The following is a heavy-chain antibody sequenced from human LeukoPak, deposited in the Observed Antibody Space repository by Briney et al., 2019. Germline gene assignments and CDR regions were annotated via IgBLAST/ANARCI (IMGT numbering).Heavy chain of an antibody. CDR3: ARDHSWELLDAFDI. J-gene: IGHJ3*02. Sequence: KPSETLSLTCAVSGYSISSGYYWGWIRQPPGKGLEWIGSIYHSGSTYYNPSLKSRVTISVDTSKNQFSLKLSSVTAADTAVYYCARDHSWELLDAFDIWGQGTMVTVSS. CDR2: IYHSGST. CDR1: GYSISSGYY. D-gene: IGHD1-26*01. V-gene: IGHV4-38-2*02.